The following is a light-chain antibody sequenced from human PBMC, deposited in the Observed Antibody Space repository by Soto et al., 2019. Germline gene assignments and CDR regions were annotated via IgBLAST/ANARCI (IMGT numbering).Light chain of an antibody. CDR3: ETWDSNTRV. V-gene: IGLV4-60*02. CDR1: SGHSSNI. Sequence: QYVLTHSSSASASLGYSVKLTCTLSSGHSSNIIAWHQQQPGTAPRYLMKVDGSGNYNKGGGVPDRFSGSRDGADRDLTISILQFEDEGEYSCETWDSNTRVFGGGTKLTVL. CDR2: VDGSGNY. J-gene: IGLJ3*02.